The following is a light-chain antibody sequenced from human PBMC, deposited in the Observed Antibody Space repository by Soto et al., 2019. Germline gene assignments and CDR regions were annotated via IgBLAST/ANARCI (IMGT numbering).Light chain of an antibody. Sequence: DIQMTQSPSSLSASVGDRVTITCRASQSISNYLDWYQVKPGKPPKLLIYAASSLQSGVPSRFSGSGSGTDFTLTISSLQAEDFATYYCHQNYNVPPWTSGQGTKVEIK. CDR2: AAS. CDR3: HQNYNVPPWT. J-gene: IGKJ1*01. CDR1: QSISNY. V-gene: IGKV1-39*01.